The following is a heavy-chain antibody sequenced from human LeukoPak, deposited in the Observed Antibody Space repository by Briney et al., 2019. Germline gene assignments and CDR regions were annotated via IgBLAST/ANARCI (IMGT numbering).Heavy chain of an antibody. V-gene: IGHV4-34*01. J-gene: IGHJ4*02. CDR3: ARSPPTYCSGGSCYYFDY. D-gene: IGHD2-15*01. Sequence: SETLSLTCAVYGGSFSGYYWSWVRQPPGKGLEWIGEINHGGSTNYNPSLKSRVTISVDTSKNQFSLKLSSVTAADTAIYYCARSPPTYCSGGSCYYFDYWGQGTLVTVSS. CDR1: GGSFSGYY. CDR2: INHGGST.